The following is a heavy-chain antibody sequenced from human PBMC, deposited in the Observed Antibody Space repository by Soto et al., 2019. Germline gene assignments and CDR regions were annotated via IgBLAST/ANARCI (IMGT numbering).Heavy chain of an antibody. V-gene: IGHV4-34*01. Sequence: TLSLTCAVYGRSFSGYYWSWIRQPPGKGLEWIGEINHSGSTNYNPSLKSRVTISVDTSKNQFSLKLSSVTAADTAVYYCARGNVSTGYYSYYYGMDVWGQGTTVTVSS. CDR2: INHSGST. CDR3: ARGNVSTGYYSYYYGMDV. D-gene: IGHD3-9*01. J-gene: IGHJ6*02. CDR1: GRSFSGYY.